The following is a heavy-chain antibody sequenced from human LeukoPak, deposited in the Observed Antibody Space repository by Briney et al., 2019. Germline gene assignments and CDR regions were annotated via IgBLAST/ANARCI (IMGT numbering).Heavy chain of an antibody. D-gene: IGHD1-26*01. Sequence: GESLKISCKGSGYSFPTYWIAWVRQMPGKGLEWMGIIYPGDSDTRYSPSFQGQVTISADKSISTAYLQWSSLKASDTAMYYCARHEEWGSYLGPFDYWGQGTLVTVSS. CDR1: GYSFPTYW. CDR3: ARHEEWGSYLGPFDY. J-gene: IGHJ4*02. V-gene: IGHV5-51*01. CDR2: IYPGDSDT.